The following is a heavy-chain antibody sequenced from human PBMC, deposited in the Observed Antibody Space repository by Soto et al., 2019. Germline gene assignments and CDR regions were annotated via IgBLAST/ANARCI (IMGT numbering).Heavy chain of an antibody. CDR1: GGSISSNNYY. CDR2: MSYSRST. V-gene: IGHV4-39*01. J-gene: IGHJ4*02. CDR3: ASHLQPTNWGGGYVDY. Sequence: QLQLQESGPGLVKPSETLSLTCFVPGGSISSNNYYWGWIRQPPGKGLEWIGSMSYSRSTYYNPSLRSRVTISVDTSKNQLSLKLTSVTAAVTAVSYCASHLQPTNWGGGYVDYWGQGPLVTVSS. D-gene: IGHD7-27*01.